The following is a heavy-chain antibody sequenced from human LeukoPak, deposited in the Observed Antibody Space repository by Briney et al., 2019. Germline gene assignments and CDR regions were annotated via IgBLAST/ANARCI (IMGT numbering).Heavy chain of an antibody. V-gene: IGHV3-23*01. J-gene: IGHJ6*02. CDR2: ISGSGGST. CDR1: GFTFSSYA. Sequence: QPGGSLRLSCAASGFTFSSYAMSWVRQAPGKGLEWVSAISGSGGSTYYADSVKGRFTISRDNSKNTLYLQMNSLRAEDTAVYYCAKGGGGYGATHGYYGMDVWGQGTTVTVSS. CDR3: AKGGGGYGATHGYYGMDV. D-gene: IGHD5-12*01.